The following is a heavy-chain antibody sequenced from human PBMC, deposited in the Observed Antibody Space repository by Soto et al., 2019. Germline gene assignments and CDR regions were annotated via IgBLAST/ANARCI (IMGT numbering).Heavy chain of an antibody. Sequence: QVQLVQSGAEVKKPGASVKVSCKAFGYTFNAVYMHWVRPAPGQGLEWMGVMNPSGDDTSYAQKFQGRVTMTRDTSTSTVYMELSSLRSEDTAVYYCARVAFGYDYADVWGQGTTVTVSS. D-gene: IGHD4-17*01. CDR1: GYTFNAVY. J-gene: IGHJ6*02. CDR3: ARVAFGYDYADV. V-gene: IGHV1-46*02. CDR2: MNPSGDDT.